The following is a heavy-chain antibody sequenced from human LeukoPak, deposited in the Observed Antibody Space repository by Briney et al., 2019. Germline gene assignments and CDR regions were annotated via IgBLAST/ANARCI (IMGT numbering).Heavy chain of an antibody. D-gene: IGHD6-13*01. J-gene: IGHJ2*01. V-gene: IGHV1-18*01. CDR1: GYTFTSYG. Sequence: ASVKVSCKASGYTFTSYGISWVRQAPGQGLEWMGWISAYNGNTNYAQKLQGRVTMTSDTSTSTAYMELRSLRSDDTAVYYCASLSDIAADGNWYFDLWGRGTLVTVSS. CDR2: ISAYNGNT. CDR3: ASLSDIAADGNWYFDL.